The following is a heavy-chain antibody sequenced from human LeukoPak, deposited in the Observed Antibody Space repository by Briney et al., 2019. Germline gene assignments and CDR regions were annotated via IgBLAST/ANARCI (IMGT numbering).Heavy chain of an antibody. V-gene: IGHV3-21*04. Sequence: GGSLRLSCAASGFTFSSYSMTWVRQAPGKGLEWVSSISSSSSYIFYADSVKGRFTISRDKAKNSLYLQMNSLRAEDTAVYYCAKGVRRSSDYSSPVDYWGQGTLVTVSS. CDR3: AKGVRRSSDYSSPVDY. J-gene: IGHJ4*02. CDR1: GFTFSSYS. D-gene: IGHD3-22*01. CDR2: ISSSSSYI.